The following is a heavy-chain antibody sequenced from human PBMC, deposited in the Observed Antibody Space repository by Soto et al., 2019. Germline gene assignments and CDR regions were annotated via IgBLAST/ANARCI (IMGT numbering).Heavy chain of an antibody. CDR2: IYYSGST. CDR3: ARVSPYYGSGSSFDY. V-gene: IGHV4-31*03. CDR1: GGSISSGGYY. J-gene: IGHJ4*02. D-gene: IGHD3-10*01. Sequence: SETLSLTCTISGGSISSGGYYWSWIRQHPGKGLEWIGYIYYSGSTYYNPSLKSRVTISVDTSKNQFSLKLSSVTAADTAVYYCARVSPYYGSGSSFDYWGQGTLVTVSS.